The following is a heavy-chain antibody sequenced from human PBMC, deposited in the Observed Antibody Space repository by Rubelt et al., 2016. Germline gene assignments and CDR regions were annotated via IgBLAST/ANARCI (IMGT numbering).Heavy chain of an antibody. J-gene: IGHJ4*02. CDR3: ARFAIGGHSSGYLFDY. CDR2: INPNSGGT. D-gene: IGHD3-22*01. Sequence: QVQLVQSGAEVKKPGASVKVSCKASGYTFTGYYMHWVRQAPRQGLEWMGWINPNSGGTNYAQKFQGTVTMTRDTSISTAYMELSRLRSDDTAVYYCARFAIGGHSSGYLFDYWGQGTLVTVSS. V-gene: IGHV1-2*02. CDR1: GYTFTGYY.